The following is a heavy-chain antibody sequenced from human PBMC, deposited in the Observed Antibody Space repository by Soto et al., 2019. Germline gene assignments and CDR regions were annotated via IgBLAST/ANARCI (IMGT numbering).Heavy chain of an antibody. CDR1: GYGFTTYG. D-gene: IGHD1-1*01. Sequence: QVHLVQSGAEVKKPGASVKVSCKGSGYGFTTYGITWVRQAPGQGLEWMAWISAHNGNTNYAQKLQGRVTVTRDTSTSTAYMELRSLRSDDTAVDYCARGRYGDYWEQGALVTVSS. V-gene: IGHV1-18*01. CDR3: ARGRYGDY. CDR2: ISAHNGNT. J-gene: IGHJ4*02.